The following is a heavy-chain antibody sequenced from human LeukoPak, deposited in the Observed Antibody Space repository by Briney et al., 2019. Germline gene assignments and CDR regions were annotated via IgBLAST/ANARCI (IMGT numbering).Heavy chain of an antibody. CDR3: ARRNYGIAFDY. D-gene: IGHD6-13*01. Sequence: GSLRLSCAASGFTFSSYEMNWVRQAPGKGLEWVSYFSGSGGGSTIYYADSVKGRFTISRDNAKNSLYLQMNSLRAEDTAVYYCARRNYGIAFDYWGQGTLVTVSS. J-gene: IGHJ4*02. CDR2: FSGSGGGSTI. CDR1: GFTFSSYE. V-gene: IGHV3-48*03.